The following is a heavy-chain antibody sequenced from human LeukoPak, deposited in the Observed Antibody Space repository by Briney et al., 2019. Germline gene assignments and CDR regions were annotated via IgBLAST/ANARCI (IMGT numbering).Heavy chain of an antibody. CDR3: TTGSGYNYKGPPY. J-gene: IGHJ4*02. CDR1: GFTFANAW. V-gene: IGHV3-15*01. D-gene: IGHD5-24*01. CDR2: IKSKTDGETT. Sequence: GGSLRLSCAASGFTFANAWMSWVRQAPGKGLECVGRIKSKTDGETTDYAAPVKGRFTISRDDSKNTLYLQMNSLKTEDTAVYYCTTGSGYNYKGPPYWGQGTLVTVSS.